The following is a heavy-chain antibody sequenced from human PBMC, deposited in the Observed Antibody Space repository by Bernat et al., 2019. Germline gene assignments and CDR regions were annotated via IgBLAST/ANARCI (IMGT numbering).Heavy chain of an antibody. CDR1: GFTVSSDY. CDR3: ARDFQVG. V-gene: IGHV3-66*01. J-gene: IGHJ4*02. CDR2: ISSGGST. D-gene: IGHD3-3*01. Sequence: EVQLVESGGGLVQPGGSLRLSCAASGFTVSSDYMSWVRQAPGKGLEWVSVISSGGSTYYADSVKGRFTMSRDNSKNTLYLQMNSLRDEDTAGYYWARDFQVGWGQGTLVTVSS.